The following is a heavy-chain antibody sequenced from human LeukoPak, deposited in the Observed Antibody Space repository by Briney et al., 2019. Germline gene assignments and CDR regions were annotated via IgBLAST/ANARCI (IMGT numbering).Heavy chain of an antibody. V-gene: IGHV3-11*01. J-gene: IGHJ4*02. Sequence: GGSLRLSCAASGFTFSDYYMSWIRQAPGKGLEWVSYISSSGSTIYYADSVKDRFTISRDNAKNSLYLQMNSLRAEDTAVYYCARAEWDYYDSSGYPDYWGQGTLVTVSS. D-gene: IGHD3-22*01. CDR2: ISSSGSTI. CDR3: ARAEWDYYDSSGYPDY. CDR1: GFTFSDYY.